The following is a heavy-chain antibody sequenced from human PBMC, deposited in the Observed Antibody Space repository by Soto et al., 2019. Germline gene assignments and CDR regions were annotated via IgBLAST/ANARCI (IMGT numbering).Heavy chain of an antibody. CDR1: GDSISSGNYY. J-gene: IGHJ6*02. V-gene: IGHV4-31*03. CDR2: IYNSGTI. Sequence: SETLSLTCTVSGDSISSGNYYWNWIRQHPGKGLEWIGYIYNSGTIRYNPSLSLKSRVSISGDTSKNQFSLNLISVTAADTAVYYCARDRGFGMDVWGQGTTVTVSS. CDR3: ARDRGFGMDV.